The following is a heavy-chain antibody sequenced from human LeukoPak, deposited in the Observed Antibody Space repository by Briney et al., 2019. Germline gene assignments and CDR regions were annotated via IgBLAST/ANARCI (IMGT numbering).Heavy chain of an antibody. J-gene: IGHJ6*02. CDR2: ISGSGGST. Sequence: GGSLRLSCAASGFTFSSYAMSWVRQAPGKGLEWVSAISGSGGSTYYADSVKGRFTISRDNSKNTLYLQMNSLRAEDTAVYYCAKMSAIVVVPAVGDVWGQGTTVTVSS. CDR3: AKMSAIVVVPAVGDV. V-gene: IGHV3-23*01. D-gene: IGHD2-2*01. CDR1: GFTFSSYA.